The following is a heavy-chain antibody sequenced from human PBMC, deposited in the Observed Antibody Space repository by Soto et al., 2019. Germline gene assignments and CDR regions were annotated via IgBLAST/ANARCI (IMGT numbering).Heavy chain of an antibody. V-gene: IGHV1-8*01. CDR2: MNPNSGNT. Sequence: GASVKVSCKASGYTFTSYDINWVRQATGQGLEWMGWMNPNSGNTGYAQKFQGRVTMTRNTSISTAYMELSSLRSEDTAVYYCARYYYDFPNNPSHAFDIWGEGTMVTVS. CDR1: GYTFTSYD. CDR3: ARYYYDFPNNPSHAFDI. D-gene: IGHD3-3*01. J-gene: IGHJ3*02.